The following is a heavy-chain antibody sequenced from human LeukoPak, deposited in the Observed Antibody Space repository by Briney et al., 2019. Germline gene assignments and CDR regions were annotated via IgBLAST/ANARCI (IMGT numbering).Heavy chain of an antibody. CDR1: GFTFSSYA. J-gene: IGHJ4*02. CDR2: ISGSGGST. D-gene: IGHD4-17*01. V-gene: IGHV3-23*01. CDR3: AKDRGTTVTTWFDY. Sequence: GGSLRLSCAASGFTFSSYAMSWVRQAPGKGLEWVSAISGSGGSTYYADSVKGRFTISRDNSKNTLYLQMNSLRAEDAAVYYRAKDRGTTVTTWFDYWGQGTLVTVSS.